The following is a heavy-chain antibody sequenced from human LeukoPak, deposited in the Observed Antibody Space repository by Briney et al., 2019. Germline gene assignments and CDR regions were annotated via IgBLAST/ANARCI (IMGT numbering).Heavy chain of an antibody. CDR3: ARGILPNWFYP. CDR1: GFTVSSNY. J-gene: IGHJ5*02. V-gene: IGHV3-53*01. CDR2: IYSGGST. Sequence: QPGGSLRLSCAASGFTVSSNYMSWVRQAPGKGLEWVSVIYSGGSTYYADSVKGRFTISGDNSKNTLYLQMNSLRAEDTAVYYCARGILPNWFYPWGQGTLVTVSS. D-gene: IGHD3-9*01.